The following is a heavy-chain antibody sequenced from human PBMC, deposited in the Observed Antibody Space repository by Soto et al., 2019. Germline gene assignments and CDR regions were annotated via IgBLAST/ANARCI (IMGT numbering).Heavy chain of an antibody. CDR3: ARDVLRYRSSTSCSWFDH. V-gene: IGHV1-18*01. CDR2: ISAYNGNT. CDR1: GYTFPSYG. Sequence: ASVKVSCKASGYTFPSYGISWVRQAPGQGLEWMGWISAYNGNTNYAQKLQGRVTMTTDTSTSTAYMELRSLRSDDTAVYYCARDVLRYRSSTSCSWFDHWGQGTLVTVSS. D-gene: IGHD2-2*01. J-gene: IGHJ5*02.